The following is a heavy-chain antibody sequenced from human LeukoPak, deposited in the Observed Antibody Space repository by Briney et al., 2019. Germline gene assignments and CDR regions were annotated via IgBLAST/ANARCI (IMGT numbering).Heavy chain of an antibody. CDR1: GYTFTSYG. D-gene: IGHD3-10*01. CDR3: ASLRLLWFGEYFLDY. Sequence: GASVKVSCKASGYTFTSYGISWVRQAPGQGLEWMGWISAYNGNTNYAQKLQGRVTMTTDTSTSTAYMELRSLRSDDTAVYYCASLRLLWFGEYFLDYWGQGTLVTVSS. J-gene: IGHJ4*02. V-gene: IGHV1-18*01. CDR2: ISAYNGNT.